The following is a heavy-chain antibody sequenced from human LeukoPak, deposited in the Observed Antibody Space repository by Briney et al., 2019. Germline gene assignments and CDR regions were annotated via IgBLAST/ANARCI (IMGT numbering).Heavy chain of an antibody. J-gene: IGHJ5*02. V-gene: IGHV3-23*01. CDR3: GKDLLYGDGRWEFDP. CDR2: MIGTGST. CDR1: AFSFSTFA. D-gene: IGHD4-17*01. Sequence: GGSLRRYCTASAFSFSTFAMIWVRPAPGKGLEWVSGMIGTGSTYYADSVKGRFALSRDSSKNTVYMQMKSLRDEDTAIYYCGKDLLYGDGRWEFDPWGQGTLVSVAS.